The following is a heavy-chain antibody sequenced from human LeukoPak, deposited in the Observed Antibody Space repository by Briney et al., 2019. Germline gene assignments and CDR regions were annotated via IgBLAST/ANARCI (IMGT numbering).Heavy chain of an antibody. CDR2: INTDGSST. Sequence: GGSLRLSCAASGFTFSSYGMHWVRQAPGKGLVWVSRINTDGSSTSYADSVKGRFTISRDNAKNTLYLQMNSLRAEDTAVYYCARPDPIAGSWYGYWGQGTLVTVS. CDR3: ARPDPIAGSWYGY. D-gene: IGHD6-13*01. J-gene: IGHJ4*02. CDR1: GFTFSSYG. V-gene: IGHV3-74*01.